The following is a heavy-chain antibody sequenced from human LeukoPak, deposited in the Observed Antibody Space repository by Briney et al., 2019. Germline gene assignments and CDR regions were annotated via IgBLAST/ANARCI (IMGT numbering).Heavy chain of an antibody. CDR2: INHSGST. Sequence: SETLSLTCAVYGGSFSGYYWSWIRQPPGKGLEWIGEINHSGSTNYNPSLKSRVTISVDTSKNQFSLKLSSVTAADTAVYYCARDSTNDYWGQGTLVTVSS. V-gene: IGHV4-34*01. CDR1: GGSFSGYY. CDR3: ARDSTNDY. D-gene: IGHD1-14*01. J-gene: IGHJ4*02.